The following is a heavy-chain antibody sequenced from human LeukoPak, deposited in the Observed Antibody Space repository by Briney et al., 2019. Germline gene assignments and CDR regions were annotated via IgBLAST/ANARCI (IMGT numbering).Heavy chain of an antibody. D-gene: IGHD4-17*01. CDR2: IYYTGTT. CDR3: ASKSTDHGELRFDY. Sequence: SGTLSLTCTISGDSTNTYFWSWIRQPPGKGLEWIGYIYYTGTTNYNPSLKNRVTISVDTSKNQFSLKVSSVTAADTGVYYCASKSTDHGELRFDYWGQGTLVTVSS. V-gene: IGHV4-59*01. CDR1: GDSTNTYF. J-gene: IGHJ4*02.